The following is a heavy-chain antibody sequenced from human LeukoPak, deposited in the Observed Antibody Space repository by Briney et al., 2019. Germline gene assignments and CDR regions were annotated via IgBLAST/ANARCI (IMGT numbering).Heavy chain of an antibody. CDR2: IKEDGSSK. Sequence: GGSLRLSCAASGFTFSNYWMSWIRQAPGRGLEWVANIKEDGSSKNYVDSVQGRFTISRDNAKKALYLQMNSLRAEDTAVYYCASSSTVTTEDAFDIWGQGTMVTVSS. CDR3: ASSSTVTTEDAFDI. V-gene: IGHV3-7*02. CDR1: GFTFSNYW. D-gene: IGHD4-17*01. J-gene: IGHJ3*02.